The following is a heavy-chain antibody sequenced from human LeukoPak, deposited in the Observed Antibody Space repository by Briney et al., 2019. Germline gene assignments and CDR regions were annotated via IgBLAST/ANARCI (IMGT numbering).Heavy chain of an antibody. Sequence: GGSLRLSCAASGFTFISYSMTWVRQAPGKGLEWVSAISASGGNTYSADSVEGRFTISRDNSKNTVYLQMNSLTAEDTAVYYCAKDREVRGYYGLDVWGQGTTVTVSS. CDR3: AKDREVRGYYGLDV. D-gene: IGHD3-10*01. J-gene: IGHJ6*02. V-gene: IGHV3-23*01. CDR1: GFTFISYS. CDR2: ISASGGNT.